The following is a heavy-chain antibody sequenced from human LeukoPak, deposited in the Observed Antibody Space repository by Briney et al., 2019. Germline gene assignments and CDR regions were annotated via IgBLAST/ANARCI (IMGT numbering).Heavy chain of an antibody. CDR2: INHSGST. D-gene: IGHD2-8*02. J-gene: IGHJ4*02. Sequence: ASETLSLTCAVYGGSFNGYYCSWIRQPPGKGLEWIGEINHSGSTNYNPSLRSRVTISVDASKNQFSLKLTSVTAADTAVYYCARQEGTEDYWGQGTLVTVSS. V-gene: IGHV4-34*01. CDR1: GGSFNGYY. CDR3: ARQEGTEDY.